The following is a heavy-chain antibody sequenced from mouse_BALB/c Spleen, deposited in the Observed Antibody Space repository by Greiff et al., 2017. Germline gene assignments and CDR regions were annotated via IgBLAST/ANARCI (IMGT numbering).Heavy chain of an antibody. CDR3: ARAAGVYAMDY. J-gene: IGHJ4*01. CDR2: INSNGGST. CDR1: GFTFSSYG. V-gene: IGHV5-6-3*01. Sequence: EVKVVESGGGLVQPGGSLKLSCAASGFTFSSYGMSWVRQTPDKRLELVATINSNGGSTYYPDSVKGRFTISRDNAKNTLYLQMSSLKSEDTAMYYCARAAGVYAMDYWGQGTSVTVSS.